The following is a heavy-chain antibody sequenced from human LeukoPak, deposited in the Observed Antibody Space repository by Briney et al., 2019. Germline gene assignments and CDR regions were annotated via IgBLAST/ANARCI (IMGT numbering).Heavy chain of an antibody. Sequence: GGSLRLSCAASGFTFSSYAMSWVRQAPGKGLEWVSAISGSGGSTYYADSVKGRFTISRDNSLNTLYLQMNSLRIEDTAVYYCANGLGFWYYYGMDVWGQGATVTVSS. CDR2: ISGSGGST. CDR3: ANGLGFWYYYGMDV. J-gene: IGHJ6*02. CDR1: GFTFSSYA. V-gene: IGHV3-23*01. D-gene: IGHD3-16*01.